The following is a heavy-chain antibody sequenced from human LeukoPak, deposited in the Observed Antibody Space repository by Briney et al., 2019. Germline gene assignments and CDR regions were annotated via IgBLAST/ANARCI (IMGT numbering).Heavy chain of an antibody. J-gene: IGHJ4*02. CDR3: ARTMYITGSSDFDY. CDR1: GFNFNIYA. Sequence: PGGSLRLSCAASGFNFNIYAMHWVRQAPGKGLEWVAVISYDGSKTYYADSVKGRFTISRDNSKNTLYLQMNSLRAEDTALYYCARTMYITGSSDFDYWGQGTLVTVSS. CDR2: ISYDGSKT. V-gene: IGHV3-30-3*01. D-gene: IGHD1-26*01.